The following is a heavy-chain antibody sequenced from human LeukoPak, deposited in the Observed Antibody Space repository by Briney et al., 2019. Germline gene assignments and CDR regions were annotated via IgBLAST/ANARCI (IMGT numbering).Heavy chain of an antibody. D-gene: IGHD3-10*01. CDR3: ARHLWFGELFLPANSGSYYFWFDP. Sequence: GGSLRLSCAASGFTFSSYEMNWVRQAPGKGLEWVSYISSSGSTIYYADSVKGRFTISRDNAQNSLYLQMNSLRAEDTAVYYCARHLWFGELFLPANSGSYYFWFDPWGQGTLVTVSS. V-gene: IGHV3-48*03. J-gene: IGHJ5*02. CDR2: ISSSGSTI. CDR1: GFTFSSYE.